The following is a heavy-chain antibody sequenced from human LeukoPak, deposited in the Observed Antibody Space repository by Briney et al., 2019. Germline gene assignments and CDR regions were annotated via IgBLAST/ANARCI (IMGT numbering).Heavy chain of an antibody. CDR3: AKDPGGIAATD. CDR1: GFTFSSYA. CDR2: ISGGGST. D-gene: IGHD6-13*01. V-gene: IGHV3-23*01. Sequence: GGSLRLSCAASGFTFSSYAMSWVRQAPGKGLEWVSAISGGGSTYYADSVKGRFTISRDNSKNTLYLQMNSLRAEDTAVYYCAKDPGGIAATDWGQGTLVTVSS. J-gene: IGHJ4*02.